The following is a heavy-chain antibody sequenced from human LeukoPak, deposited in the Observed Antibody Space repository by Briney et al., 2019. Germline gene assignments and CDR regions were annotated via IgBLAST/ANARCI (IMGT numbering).Heavy chain of an antibody. CDR2: IYYSGST. V-gene: IGHV4-61*10. J-gene: IGHJ4*02. D-gene: IGHD3-10*01. CDR1: GGSISSGSYY. CDR3: ARQSRGFGELLD. Sequence: PSETLSLTCTVSGGSISSGSYYWSWIRQPAGKGLEWIGYIYYSGSTNYNPSLKSRVTISVDTSKNQFSLKLSSVTAADTAVYYCARQSRGFGELLDWGQGTLVTVSS.